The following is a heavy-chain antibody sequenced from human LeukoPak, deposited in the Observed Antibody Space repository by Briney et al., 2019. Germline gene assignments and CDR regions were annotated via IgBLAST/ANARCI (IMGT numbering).Heavy chain of an antibody. CDR2: IYYSGST. CDR1: GASISSGDYY. Sequence: PSETLSLTCTVSGASISSGDYYWSWIRQPPGKGLECIGHIYYSGSTYYNPSLKSRVTISVDTSKNQFSLKLSSVTAADTAVYYCARGRGVPYYYDSSGYYPADYWGQGTLVTVSS. V-gene: IGHV4-30-4*01. CDR3: ARGRGVPYYYDSSGYYPADY. J-gene: IGHJ4*02. D-gene: IGHD3-22*01.